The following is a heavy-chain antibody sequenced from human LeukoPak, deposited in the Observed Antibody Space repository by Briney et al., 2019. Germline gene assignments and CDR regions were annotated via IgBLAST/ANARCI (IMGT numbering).Heavy chain of an antibody. J-gene: IGHJ4*02. CDR2: IYTSGNT. Sequence: SETLSLTCSVSGGSISSYYWSWIRQPAGKGPEWIGHIYTSGNTNYNPSLKSRVTISLDKSKNQFSLNLSSVTAADTAEYYCARFTRDGFDFWGQGTLVTVSS. D-gene: IGHD2-2*01. CDR3: ARFTRDGFDF. CDR1: GGSISSYY. V-gene: IGHV4-4*07.